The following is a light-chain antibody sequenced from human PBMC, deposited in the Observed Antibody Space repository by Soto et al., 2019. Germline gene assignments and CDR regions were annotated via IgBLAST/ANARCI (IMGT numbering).Light chain of an antibody. J-gene: IGLJ3*02. CDR2: EAS. CDR3: CSLTNGATWV. Sequence: QSVLTQPASVSGSPGQSITISCTGTNSDVGSHNFVSWYQQYPGKAPKLLIYEASKRPSGLSNRFSGSKSGNMASLTISGLQAEDEADYYCCSLTNGATWVFGGGTKLTVL. V-gene: IGLV2-23*01. CDR1: NSDVGSHNF.